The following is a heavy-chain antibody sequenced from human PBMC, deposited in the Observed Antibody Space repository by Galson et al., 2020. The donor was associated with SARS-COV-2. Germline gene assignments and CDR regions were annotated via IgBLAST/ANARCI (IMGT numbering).Heavy chain of an antibody. J-gene: IGHJ6*03. Sequence: GESLKISCAASGFTFSSYSMHWVRQPPGKGLVWVSRIKSDGSTTTYADSVKGRFTISRDNAKNTLYLQMNSLRAEDTAVYYCVRRSYMDVWGKGTTVTVSS. CDR3: VRRSYMDV. CDR2: IKSDGSTT. CDR1: GFTFSSYS. V-gene: IGHV3-74*01.